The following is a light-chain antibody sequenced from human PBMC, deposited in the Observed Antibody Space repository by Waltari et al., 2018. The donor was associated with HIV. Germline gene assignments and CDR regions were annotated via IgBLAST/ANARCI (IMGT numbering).Light chain of an antibody. Sequence: SPELSQAASITVSTGQRVSISCAGAPQPDGFPCWYQKKAGPPPQLIINKRNRHPSGGPERCSASTAGETATLSTPGTQSVDEAAYFCPQWDGEFLIFGGGTSLTV. CDR2: KRN. J-gene: IGLJ2*01. CDR1: PQPDGF. CDR3: PQWDGEFLI. V-gene: IGLV3-1*01.